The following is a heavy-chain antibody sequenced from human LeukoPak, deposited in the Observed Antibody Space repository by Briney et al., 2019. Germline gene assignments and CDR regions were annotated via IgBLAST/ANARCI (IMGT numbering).Heavy chain of an antibody. J-gene: IGHJ4*02. CDR2: INPSGGST. D-gene: IGHD2-2*01. V-gene: IGHV1-46*01. CDR3: AKADCSSTSCWGYFDY. CDR1: GYTFTGYY. Sequence: GASVKVSCKASGYTFTGYYMHWVRQAPGQGLEWMGIINPSGGSTSYAQKFQGRVTMTRDTSTSTVYMELSSLRSEDTAVYYCAKADCSSTSCWGYFDYWGQGTLVTVSS.